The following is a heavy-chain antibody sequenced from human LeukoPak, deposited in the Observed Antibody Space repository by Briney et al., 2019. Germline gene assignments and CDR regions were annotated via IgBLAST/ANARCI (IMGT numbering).Heavy chain of an antibody. CDR1: GGSFSGYY. CDR3: ATTTVTADAFDI. D-gene: IGHD4-17*01. V-gene: IGHV4-34*01. J-gene: IGHJ3*02. Sequence: SERLSLTCVVYGGSFSGYYWSWIRQPPGKGLEWIGEINHSGSTNYNPSLKRRVTISVDTSKNQFSLKLSSVTAADTAVYYCATTTVTADAFDIWGQGTMAAVSS. CDR2: INHSGST.